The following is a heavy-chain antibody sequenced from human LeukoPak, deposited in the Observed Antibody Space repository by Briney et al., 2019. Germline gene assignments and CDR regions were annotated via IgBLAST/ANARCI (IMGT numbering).Heavy chain of an antibody. CDR3: ARDRGSGWYDY. CDR2: ISSSSSYI. Sequence: GGSVRLSCVGSGFTFSRYGLIWVRQAPGKGLEWVSSISSSSSYIYYADSVKGRVTISRDNAKNSLYLQMNSLRAEDTAVYYCARDRGSGWYDYWGQGTLVTVSS. V-gene: IGHV3-21*01. CDR1: GFTFSRYG. J-gene: IGHJ4*02. D-gene: IGHD6-19*01.